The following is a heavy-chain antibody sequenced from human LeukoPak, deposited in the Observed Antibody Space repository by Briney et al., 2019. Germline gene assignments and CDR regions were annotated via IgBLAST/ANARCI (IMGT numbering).Heavy chain of an antibody. Sequence: PSETLSLTCTVSGGSISSSSYYWGWIRQPPGKGLEWIGSIYYSGSTYYNPSLKGRVTISVDTSKNQFSLKLSSVTAADTAVYYCARGGDGYDPDYFDYWGQGTLVTVSS. CDR2: IYYSGST. CDR1: GGSISSSSYY. CDR3: ARGGDGYDPDYFDY. D-gene: IGHD5-24*01. V-gene: IGHV4-39*01. J-gene: IGHJ4*02.